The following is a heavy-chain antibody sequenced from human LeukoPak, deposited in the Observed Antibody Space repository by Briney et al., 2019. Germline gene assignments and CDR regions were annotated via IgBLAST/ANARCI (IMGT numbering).Heavy chain of an antibody. CDR2: IYNSGVT. CDR1: GGSIGHYY. D-gene: IGHD6-13*01. Sequence: SQTLSLTCTVTGGSIGHYYWTWLRQTPGDGLEWIGYIYNSGVTTYNPSLESRVTISVDTSKNQFSLKLTSVTAADTAFYYCARLGPPVAASGTPWYFDFWGRGTLVTVSS. J-gene: IGHJ2*01. CDR3: ARLGPPVAASGTPWYFDF. V-gene: IGHV4-4*09.